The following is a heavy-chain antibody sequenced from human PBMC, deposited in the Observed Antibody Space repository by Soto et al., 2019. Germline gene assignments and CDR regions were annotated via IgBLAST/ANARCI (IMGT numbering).Heavy chain of an antibody. CDR1: EFTVCDYY. CDR2: ISIASSTI. CDR3: ARERARVFAS. J-gene: IGHJ1*01. V-gene: IGHV3-11*01. Sequence: GGPTSPSTTAAEFTVCDYYSRCLRQTPGRGLEWLSYISIASSTIYYADSVKGRFSISRDNAKNSLYLQLSSLRAEDTAVYFCARERARVFASWGQGTLVIGSS. D-gene: IGHD2-8*01.